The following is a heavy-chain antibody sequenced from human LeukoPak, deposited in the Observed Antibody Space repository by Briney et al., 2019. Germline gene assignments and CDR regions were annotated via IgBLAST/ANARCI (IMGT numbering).Heavy chain of an antibody. CDR2: INHSGST. CDR1: GGYFSGYY. V-gene: IGHV4-34*01. CDR3: ARVRGYYYDSSGYYSPMYYFDY. J-gene: IGHJ4*02. D-gene: IGHD3-22*01. Sequence: SETLSLTCAVYGGYFSGYYWSWIRQPPGKGLEWIGEINHSGSTNYNPSLKSRVTISVDTSKNQFSLKLSSVTAADTAVYYCARVRGYYYDSSGYYSPMYYFDYWGQGTLVTVSS.